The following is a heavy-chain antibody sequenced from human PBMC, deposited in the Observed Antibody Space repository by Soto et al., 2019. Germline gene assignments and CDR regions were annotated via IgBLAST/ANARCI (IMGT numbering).Heavy chain of an antibody. Sequence: ASVKVSCKASGGTFSSYAISWVRQAPGQGLEWMGGIIPIFGTANYAQKFQGRVTITADESTSTAYMELSSLRSEDTAVYYCASWRVEDIVVVPAASFPDYFDYWGQGTLVTVSS. CDR1: GGTFSSYA. J-gene: IGHJ4*02. D-gene: IGHD2-2*01. CDR3: ASWRVEDIVVVPAASFPDYFDY. V-gene: IGHV1-69*13. CDR2: IIPIFGTA.